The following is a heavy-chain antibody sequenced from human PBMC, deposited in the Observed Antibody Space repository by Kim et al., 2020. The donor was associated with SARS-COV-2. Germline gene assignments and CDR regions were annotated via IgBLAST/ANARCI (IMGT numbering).Heavy chain of an antibody. J-gene: IGHJ4*02. CDR3: AKDLSGLAKVN. V-gene: IGHV3-23*01. D-gene: IGHD3-10*01. CDR2: ISGSGGST. Sequence: GGSLRLSCAASGFTFSSYAMSWVRQAPGKGLEWVSAISGSGGSTYYADSVKGRFTISRDNSKNTLYLQIYSLRAEDTAVYYCAKDLSGLAKVNWGQGTLVAVSS. CDR1: GFTFSSYA.